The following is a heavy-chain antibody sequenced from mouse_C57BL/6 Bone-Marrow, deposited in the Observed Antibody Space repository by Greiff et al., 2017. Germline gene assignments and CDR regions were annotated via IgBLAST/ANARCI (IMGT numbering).Heavy chain of an antibody. Sequence: EVHLVESGEGLVKLGGSLKLSCAASGFTFSSYAMSWVRQTPEKRLEWVAYISSGGDYIYYADTVKGRFTISRDNARNTLYLHMSSLKSEDTAMYYCTRDARTTARRRFAYWGQGTLVTVSA. D-gene: IGHD1-2*01. J-gene: IGHJ3*01. V-gene: IGHV5-9-1*02. CDR3: TRDARTTARRRFAY. CDR1: GFTFSSYA. CDR2: ISSGGDYI.